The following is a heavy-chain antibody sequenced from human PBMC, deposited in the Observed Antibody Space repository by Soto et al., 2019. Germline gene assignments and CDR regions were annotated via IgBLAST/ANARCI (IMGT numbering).Heavy chain of an antibody. D-gene: IGHD6-19*01. CDR1: GGTFSSYA. V-gene: IGHV1-69*12. CDR2: IIPIFGTA. CDR3: ARDRRIAVAYHYYYYGMDV. J-gene: IGHJ6*02. Sequence: QVQLVQSGAEVKKPGSSVKVSCKASGGTFSSYAISWVRQAPGQGLEWMGGIIPIFGTANYAQKFQGRVTITAYESTSTAYMELSSLRSEDTAVYYCARDRRIAVAYHYYYYGMDVWGQGTTVTVS.